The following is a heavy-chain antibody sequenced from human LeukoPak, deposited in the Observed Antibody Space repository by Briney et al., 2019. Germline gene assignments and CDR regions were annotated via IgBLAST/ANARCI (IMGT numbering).Heavy chain of an antibody. CDR3: ARVFSPGGHTAAMTGYYEWFDP. CDR2: ISAYNGNT. V-gene: IGHV1-18*01. D-gene: IGHD3-9*01. Sequence: ASVKVSCKASGYTFTSYGISWVRQAPGQGLEWMGWISAYNGNTNYAQKLQGRVTMTTDTSTSTAYMELRSLRSDDTAVYYCARVFSPGGHTAAMTGYYEWFDPWGQGTLVTVSS. CDR1: GYTFTSYG. J-gene: IGHJ5*02.